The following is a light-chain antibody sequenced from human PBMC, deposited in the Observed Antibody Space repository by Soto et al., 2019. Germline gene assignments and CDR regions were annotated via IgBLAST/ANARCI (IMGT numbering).Light chain of an antibody. CDR2: AAS. Sequence: IQMTQSPSSLSAFVGDRVTITCRASQSISNYLNWYQQKPGKAPELLIYAASTLQSGVPSRFSGSGSGTDFTLTISCLQSEDFATYYCQQYYSFPITFGQGTRLEI. J-gene: IGKJ5*01. CDR3: QQYYSFPIT. CDR1: QSISNY. V-gene: IGKV1-39*01.